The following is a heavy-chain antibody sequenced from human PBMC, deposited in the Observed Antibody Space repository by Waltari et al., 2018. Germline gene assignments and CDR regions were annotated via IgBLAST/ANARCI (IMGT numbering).Heavy chain of an antibody. J-gene: IGHJ5*02. Sequence: EVLLLESGGGLVQPGGSLRLSCAASGFTFRSYAMTWVRQAPGKGLEWVSAISGSGTNSYYVDSVKGRFTFSRDNSKNTLYLQMNSLRADDTAVYYCAKNHANGQPYYDSWGQGTLVIVSS. CDR2: ISGSGTNS. CDR3: AKNHANGQPYYDS. D-gene: IGHD3-3*01. CDR1: GFTFRSYA. V-gene: IGHV3-23*01.